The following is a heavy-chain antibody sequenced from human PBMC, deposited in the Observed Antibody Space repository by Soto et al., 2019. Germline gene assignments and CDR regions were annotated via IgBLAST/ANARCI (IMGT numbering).Heavy chain of an antibody. CDR3: LRCIALSWIDP. CDR1: GFTFSGSA. D-gene: IGHD6-13*01. V-gene: IGHV3-73*01. Sequence: EVQLVESVGGLVQPGGSLKLSCAASGFTFSGSAMHWVRQASGKGLEWVGRIRSKANSYATAYAASVKGRFTISRDDSRNTAYLQMNSLKTEDTAVYYCLRCIALSWIDPWGQGTLVTVSS. CDR2: IRSKANSYAT. J-gene: IGHJ5*02.